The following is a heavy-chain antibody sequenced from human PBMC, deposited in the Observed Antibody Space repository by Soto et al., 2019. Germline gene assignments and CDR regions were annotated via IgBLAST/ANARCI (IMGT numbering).Heavy chain of an antibody. CDR3: SRIAAAGIAPWVPYYYYGMDV. V-gene: IGHV3-21*01. Sequence: PGGSLILSCAASGFTFSSYSMNWVRQAPGKGLEWVSSISSSSSYIYYADSVKGRFTISRDNAKNSLYLQMNSLRAEDTAVYYCSRIAAAGIAPWVPYYYYGMDVWGQGTTVTVSS. D-gene: IGHD6-13*01. CDR1: GFTFSSYS. J-gene: IGHJ6*02. CDR2: ISSSSSYI.